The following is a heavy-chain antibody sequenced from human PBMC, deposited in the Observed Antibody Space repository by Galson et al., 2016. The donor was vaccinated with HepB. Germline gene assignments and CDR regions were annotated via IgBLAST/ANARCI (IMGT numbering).Heavy chain of an antibody. CDR3: ASDSFDILTCYYSRFFDC. D-gene: IGHD3-9*01. CDR2: ISYDGSNI. Sequence: SLRLSCAASGFTFTSYTLHWVRQAPGKGPEWVAVISYDGSNIYYADSVKGRLTISRDNSKNTLYLQMNSLRAEDTALFYCASDSFDILTCYYSRFFDCWGLGTLVTVSS. CDR1: GFTFTSYT. J-gene: IGHJ4*02. V-gene: IGHV3-30*04.